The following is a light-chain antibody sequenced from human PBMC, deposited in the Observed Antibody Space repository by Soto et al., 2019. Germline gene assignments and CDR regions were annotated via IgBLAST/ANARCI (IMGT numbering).Light chain of an antibody. J-gene: IGLJ1*01. V-gene: IGLV2-14*01. Sequence: QSALTQPASVSGSPGQSITISCTGTSSDVGGYNYVSWYQQHPGKAPKFMIYDVSSRPSGVSNRFSGSKSGNTASLTISGLQAEDEADYYCSSYTTSNTRQIVFGTGTKVTDL. CDR3: SSYTTSNTRQIV. CDR1: SSDVGGYNY. CDR2: DVS.